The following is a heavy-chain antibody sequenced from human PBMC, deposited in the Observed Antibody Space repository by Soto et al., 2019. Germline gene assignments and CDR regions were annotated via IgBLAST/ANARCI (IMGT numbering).Heavy chain of an antibody. CDR3: AKGGNYDFWSGPGDY. CDR1: GFTFDDYA. CDR2: IDWNSGRI. V-gene: IGHV3-9*01. Sequence: EVQLVESGGGLVQPGRSLRLSCAASGFTFDDYAMHWVRQAPGKGLEWVSGIDWNSGRINYADSVKGRFTISRDRANNSLHLQMNSVRAEDTALYYCAKGGNYDFWSGPGDYWGQGTLVTVSS. D-gene: IGHD3-3*01. J-gene: IGHJ4*02.